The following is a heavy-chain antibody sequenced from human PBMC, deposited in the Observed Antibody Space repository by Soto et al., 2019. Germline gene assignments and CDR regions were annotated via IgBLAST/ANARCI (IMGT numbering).Heavy chain of an antibody. CDR3: VRDEAHYDILTGSSLGRDFDI. V-gene: IGHV4-4*02. Sequence: QVQLQESGPRLVKPSWTLSLTCLITNPSISSSNWWSWFRQPPGKGLEWIGEIYHTGRTNYNPSLLSRVSMSIDKYNNPFSLRMSSLTAADTAVYFCVRDEAHYDILTGSSLGRDFDIWGQGTMVTVSS. CDR2: IYHTGRT. J-gene: IGHJ3*02. D-gene: IGHD3-9*01. CDR1: NPSISSSNW.